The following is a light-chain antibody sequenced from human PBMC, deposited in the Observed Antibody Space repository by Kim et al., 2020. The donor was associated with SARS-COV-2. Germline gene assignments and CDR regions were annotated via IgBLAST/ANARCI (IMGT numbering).Light chain of an antibody. V-gene: IGLV4-69*01. CDR1: SGHSSSA. J-gene: IGLJ3*02. CDR2: LNSDGSH. CDR3: QTWGTGIRV. Sequence: ASVNLTCTLSSGHSSSAIAWHQQQPEKGPRYLMKLNSDGSHSKGDGIPDRFSGSSSGAERYLTISSLQSEDEADYYCQTWGTGIRVFGGGTQLTVL.